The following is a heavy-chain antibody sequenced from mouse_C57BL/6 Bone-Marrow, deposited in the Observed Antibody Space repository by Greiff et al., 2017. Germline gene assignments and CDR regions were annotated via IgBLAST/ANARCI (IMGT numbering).Heavy chain of an antibody. CDR2: IGPANGNT. Sequence: VQLQQSVAELVRPGASVTLSCTASGFNIKNTYMHWVKQRPEQGLEWIGRIGPANGNTKSAPKFQGKATITADTSSNTAYLQLSSLTSEDTAIYYCARVPDSSGYFAYWGQGTLVTVSA. CDR3: ARVPDSSGYFAY. CDR1: GFNIKNTY. J-gene: IGHJ3*01. V-gene: IGHV14-3*01. D-gene: IGHD3-2*02.